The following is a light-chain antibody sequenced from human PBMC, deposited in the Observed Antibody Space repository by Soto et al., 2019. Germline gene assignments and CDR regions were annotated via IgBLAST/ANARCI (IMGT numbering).Light chain of an antibody. CDR1: SSDVGAYNF. J-gene: IGLJ1*01. CDR3: SSYRSSTTFV. Sequence: QSALTQPASVPGSPGQSITISCTGTSSDVGAYNFVSWYQQYPGKAPKVIIFEVRKRPSGVSNRFSGSKSGDTASLTISGLQAEDEADYYCSSYRSSTTFVFGTGTKVTVL. V-gene: IGLV2-14*01. CDR2: EVR.